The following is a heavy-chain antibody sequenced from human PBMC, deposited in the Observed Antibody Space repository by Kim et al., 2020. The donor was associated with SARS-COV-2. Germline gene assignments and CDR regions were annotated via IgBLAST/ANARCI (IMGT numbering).Heavy chain of an antibody. CDR2: ISSNGCST. Sequence: GGSLRLSCSASGFTVSSYAMHWVRQAPGKGLEYVSAISSNGCSTYSEDSVKGRFTISRDNSKKTLYLQMSSLRDEKTALYYVVKESPLGDSYGAPDFYY. D-gene: IGHD5-18*01. V-gene: IGHV3-64D*09. CDR3: VKESPLGDSYGAPDFYY. J-gene: IGHJ4*01. CDR1: GFTVSSYA.